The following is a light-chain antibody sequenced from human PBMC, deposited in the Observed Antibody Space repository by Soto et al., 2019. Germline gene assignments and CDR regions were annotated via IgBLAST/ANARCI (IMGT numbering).Light chain of an antibody. J-gene: IGKJ1*01. CDR3: QQRSL. CDR1: QSVSSY. CDR2: DAS. V-gene: IGKV3-11*01. Sequence: EIVLTQSPATLSLSPGERATLSCRASQSVSSYLAWYQQKPGQAPRLLIYDASNRATGIPARFSGSGSGTDFTLTISSLEPEDFAVYYCQQRSLFGQGTKVDIK.